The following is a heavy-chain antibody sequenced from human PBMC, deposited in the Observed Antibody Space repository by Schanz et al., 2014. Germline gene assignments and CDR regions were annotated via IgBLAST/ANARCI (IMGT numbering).Heavy chain of an antibody. CDR1: GYTFSDSY. D-gene: IGHD3-22*01. CDR2: ISAYNGHT. V-gene: IGHV1-18*04. Sequence: QEQLVQSGAEVRKPGASVKVSCKASGYTFSDSYVHWVRQAPGQGLEWMGWISAYNGHTDYAQKLQGRVTLTTDTSTSTAYMELRNLRSDDTAVYYCAREVGLYDRGWFDPWGQGTLVTVSS. CDR3: AREVGLYDRGWFDP. J-gene: IGHJ5*02.